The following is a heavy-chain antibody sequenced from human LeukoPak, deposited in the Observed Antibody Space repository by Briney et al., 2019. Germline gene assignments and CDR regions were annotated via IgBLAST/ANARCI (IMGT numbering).Heavy chain of an antibody. CDR2: IIPIFGTA. Sequence: SVKVSCKASGGTFSSYAISWVRQAPGQGLEWMGGIIPIFGTANYAQKFQGRVTITADESTSTAYMELSSLRSEDTAVYYCARGISWRVRRYCNNGVCYPTYHFDSWGQGTRVTVSS. CDR1: GGTFSSYA. CDR3: ARGISWRVRRYCNNGVCYPTYHFDS. V-gene: IGHV1-69*13. J-gene: IGHJ4*02. D-gene: IGHD2-8*01.